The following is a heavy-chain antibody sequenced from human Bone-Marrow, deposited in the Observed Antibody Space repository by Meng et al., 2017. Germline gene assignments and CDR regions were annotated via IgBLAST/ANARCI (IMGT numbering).Heavy chain of an antibody. CDR2: INPSGGST. Sequence: ASVKVSCKASGHTFTSYYMHWVRQAPGQGLEWMGIINPSGGSTSYAQKFQGRVTMTRDTSTSTVYMELSSLRSEDTAVYYCARDGLDYYGSGSHYRYGMDVWGQGTTVTVSS. D-gene: IGHD3-10*01. CDR1: GHTFTSYY. V-gene: IGHV1-46*01. J-gene: IGHJ6*02. CDR3: ARDGLDYYGSGSHYRYGMDV.